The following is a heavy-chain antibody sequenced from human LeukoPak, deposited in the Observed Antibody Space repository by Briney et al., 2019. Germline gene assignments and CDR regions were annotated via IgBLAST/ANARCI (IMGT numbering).Heavy chain of an antibody. D-gene: IGHD4-11*01. CDR3: ARDKSVTSTYYYGMDV. CDR1: GFTFSSYS. V-gene: IGHV3-21*01. CDR2: ISTSSSYI. Sequence: GGSLGLSCAASGFTFSSYSMNWVRQAPGKGLEWVSSISTSSSYIYYADSVKGRFSISRDNAKNSLYLQMNSLRAEDTAVYYCARDKSVTSTYYYGMDVWGQGTTVTVSS. J-gene: IGHJ6*02.